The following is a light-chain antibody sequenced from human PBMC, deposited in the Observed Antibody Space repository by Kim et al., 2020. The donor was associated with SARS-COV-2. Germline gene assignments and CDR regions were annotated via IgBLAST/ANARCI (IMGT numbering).Light chain of an antibody. CDR1: QSVSSSY. Sequence: EIVLTQSPGTLSLSPGERATLSCRASQSVSSSYLAWYQQKPGQAPRLLIYGASSRATGIPDRFSGSGSGTDFTLTISRLEPEDFAVYYCQQYGSSSPNTFGQGTKVDIK. CDR3: QQYGSSSPNT. V-gene: IGKV3-20*01. CDR2: GAS. J-gene: IGKJ1*01.